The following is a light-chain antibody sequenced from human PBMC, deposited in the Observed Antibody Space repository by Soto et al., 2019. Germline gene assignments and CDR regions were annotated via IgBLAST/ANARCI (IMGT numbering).Light chain of an antibody. CDR1: NSNIGAGYD. Sequence: QLVLTQPPSVSGAPGQRVTISCTGTNSNIGAGYDVHWYQHFPGTAPRLLIYNNTNRPSGVPDRFSGSKSGTSASLAITGLQAEDEADYYCQSYDSNFRTMIFGVGTKLTVL. CDR2: NNT. CDR3: QSYDSNFRTMI. V-gene: IGLV1-40*01. J-gene: IGLJ2*01.